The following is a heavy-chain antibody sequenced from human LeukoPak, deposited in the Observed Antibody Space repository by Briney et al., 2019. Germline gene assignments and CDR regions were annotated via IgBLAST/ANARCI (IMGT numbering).Heavy chain of an antibody. CDR3: ARHVSVAVTNFFDY. Sequence: SETLSLTCTVSGGSISSRNYYWGWIRQPPGKGLEWIGGVYYTGTTYSNPSLKSRVTISVDTSKNQFSLRLSSVTAADTAVYYCARHVSVAVTNFFDYWGQGTLVAVSS. J-gene: IGHJ4*02. V-gene: IGHV4-39*01. D-gene: IGHD6-19*01. CDR1: GGSISSRNYY. CDR2: VYYTGTT.